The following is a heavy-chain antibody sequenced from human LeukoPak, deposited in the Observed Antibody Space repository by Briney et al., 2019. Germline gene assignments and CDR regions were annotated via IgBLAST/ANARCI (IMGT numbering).Heavy chain of an antibody. V-gene: IGHV3-21*01. CDR3: ARGADGVSSNSRGWFDP. CDR1: GFTFSSYS. CDR2: ISSSSSYI. J-gene: IGHJ5*02. D-gene: IGHD2-15*01. Sequence: GGSLRLSCAASGFTFSSYSMNWVRQAPGKGLEWVSSISSSSSYIYYADSVKGRFTISRDNAKNSLYLQMNSLRAEDTAVYSCARGADGVSSNSRGWFDPWGQGTLVTVSS.